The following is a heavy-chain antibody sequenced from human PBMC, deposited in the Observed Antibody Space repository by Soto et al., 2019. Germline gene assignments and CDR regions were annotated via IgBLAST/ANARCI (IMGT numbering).Heavy chain of an antibody. V-gene: IGHV4-59*01. J-gene: IGHJ6*03. D-gene: IGHD3-3*01. CDR2: IYYSGST. CDR1: GGSISSYY. Sequence: SETLSLTCTVSGGSISSYYWSWIRQPPGKGLEWIGYIYYSGSTNYNPPLKSRLTISVDTSKNHSSLKLSSVPAADTAVYYCAGGTCDFWSGYSLDYYYYMDVWGKGTTVTVSS. CDR3: AGGTCDFWSGYSLDYYYYMDV.